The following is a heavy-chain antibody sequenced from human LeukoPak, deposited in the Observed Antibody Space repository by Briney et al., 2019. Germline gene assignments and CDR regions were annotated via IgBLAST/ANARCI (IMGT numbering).Heavy chain of an antibody. Sequence: PSETLSLTCTVSGGYISNYYWSWIRQPPGKGLEWIGYIYYSGSTNYNPSLKSRVTISVDTSKKQFSLKLSSVAAADTAVYYCARDRSGDVLTGYYYYHGMDVWGQGTTVTVSS. CDR2: IYYSGST. J-gene: IGHJ6*02. D-gene: IGHD3-9*01. V-gene: IGHV4-59*01. CDR3: ARDRSGDVLTGYYYYHGMDV. CDR1: GGYISNYY.